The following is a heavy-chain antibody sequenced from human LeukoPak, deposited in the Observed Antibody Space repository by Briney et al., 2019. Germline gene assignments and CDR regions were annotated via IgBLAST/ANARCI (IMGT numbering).Heavy chain of an antibody. CDR3: ASVGSDYDYVWGSQTGY. D-gene: IGHD3-16*01. CDR2: ISGSGSTI. Sequence: GGSLRLSCAASGFTFSDYYMSWIRQAPGKGLEWVSYISGSGSTIYYADSVKGRFTISRDNAKNSLYLQMNSLRAEDTAVYYCASVGSDYDYVWGSQTGYWGQGTLVTVSS. J-gene: IGHJ4*02. CDR1: GFTFSDYY. V-gene: IGHV3-11*04.